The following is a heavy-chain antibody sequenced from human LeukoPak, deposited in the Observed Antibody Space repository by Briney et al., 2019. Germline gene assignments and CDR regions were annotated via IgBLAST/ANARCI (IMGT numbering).Heavy chain of an antibody. J-gene: IGHJ4*02. V-gene: IGHV1-2*02. Sequence: EASVKVSCKASGYTFTGYYMHWVRQAPGQGLEWMGWINPNSGGTNYAQKFQGRVTITADKSTSTAYMELSSLRSEDTAVYYCARDWAIVVVPAALDYWGQGTLVTVSS. CDR2: INPNSGGT. CDR3: ARDWAIVVVPAALDY. D-gene: IGHD2-2*01. CDR1: GYTFTGYY.